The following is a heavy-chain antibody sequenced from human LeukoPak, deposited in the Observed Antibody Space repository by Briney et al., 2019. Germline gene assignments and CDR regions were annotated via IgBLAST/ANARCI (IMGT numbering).Heavy chain of an antibody. CDR2: FDPEDGET. Sequence: ASVKVSCKVSGYTLTELSMHWVRQAPGKGLEWMGGFDPEDGETIYAQKFQGRVTMTEDTSTDTAYMELSSLRSEDTAVYYCAPDLWGYLGFDYWGQGTLVTVSS. J-gene: IGHJ4*02. CDR3: APDLWGYLGFDY. D-gene: IGHD1-26*01. CDR1: GYTLTELS. V-gene: IGHV1-24*01.